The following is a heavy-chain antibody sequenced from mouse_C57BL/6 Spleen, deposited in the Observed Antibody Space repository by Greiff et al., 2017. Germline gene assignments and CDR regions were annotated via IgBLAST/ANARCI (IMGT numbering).Heavy chain of an antibody. CDR3: ARGNDGYYLDY. CDR1: GYTFTDYY. V-gene: IGHV1-76*01. J-gene: IGHJ2*01. CDR2: IYPGSGNT. D-gene: IGHD2-3*01. Sequence: VQLQESGAELVRPGASVKLSCKASGYTFTDYYINWVKQRPGQGLEWIERIYPGSGNTYYNEKFNGKATLTAEKSSSTAYVLLSILTSEDAAVYFCARGNDGYYLDYWGQGTTLTVSS.